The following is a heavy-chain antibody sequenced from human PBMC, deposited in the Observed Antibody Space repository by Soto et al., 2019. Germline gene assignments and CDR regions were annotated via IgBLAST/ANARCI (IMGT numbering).Heavy chain of an antibody. V-gene: IGHV3-30*18. J-gene: IGHJ4*02. CDR2: ISYDSSNK. D-gene: IGHD2-15*01. Sequence: VQLLESGGGLIQPGGSLRLSCAASGFTFSYGIHWLRQAPGKGMEWVAYISYDSSNKFYGDSVKCRFTISRDNSKNTQFLQMNSLRAEDTAVYYCAKLVRGYCSGNTCDDYWGQGTLVAVSS. CDR1: GFTFSYG. CDR3: AKLVRGYCSGNTCDDY.